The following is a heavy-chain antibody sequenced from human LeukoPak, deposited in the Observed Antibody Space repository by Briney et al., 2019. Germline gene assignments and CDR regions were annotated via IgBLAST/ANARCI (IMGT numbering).Heavy chain of an antibody. V-gene: IGHV1-69*13. J-gene: IGHJ6*02. CDR1: GGTFSSYA. D-gene: IGHD2-2*01. CDR2: IIPIFGTA. Sequence: SVKVSCKASGGTFSSYAISWVRQAPGQGLEWMGGIIPIFGTANYAQKFQGRVTITADESTSTAYMELSSLRSEDTAVYYCARDLPMGSAAHYYYGMDVWGQGTTVTVSS. CDR3: ARDLPMGSAAHYYYGMDV.